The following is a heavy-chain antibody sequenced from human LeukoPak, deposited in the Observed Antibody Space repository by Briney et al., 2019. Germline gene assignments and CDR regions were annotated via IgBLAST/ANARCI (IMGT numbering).Heavy chain of an antibody. V-gene: IGHV3-48*02. CDR3: ARAVAADF. CDR2: IGSTSSTI. J-gene: IGHJ4*02. CDR1: GITFSTMD. D-gene: IGHD6-19*01. Sequence: PGWSVRLSCAASGITFSTMDMNWVRQAPGKGLEWVSSIGSTSSTIYYADSVKGRFTISRDNARNSLYLQMHSLRDEDTAVYYCARAVAADFWGQGTQVTVS.